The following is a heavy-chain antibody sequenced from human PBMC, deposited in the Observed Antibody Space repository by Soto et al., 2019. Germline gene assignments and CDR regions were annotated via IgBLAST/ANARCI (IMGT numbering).Heavy chain of an antibody. Sequence: QITLKESGPTLVKPTQPLTLTCTFSGFSLSTSGVGVGWIRQPPGKALEWLALIYWDDDKRYSPSLKSRLTITKDTSKNQVVLTMTNMDPVDTATYYCAHSLSAVAGRLYYFDYWGQGTLVTVSS. CDR2: IYWDDDK. CDR3: AHSLSAVAGRLYYFDY. J-gene: IGHJ4*02. CDR1: GFSLSTSGVG. V-gene: IGHV2-5*02. D-gene: IGHD6-19*01.